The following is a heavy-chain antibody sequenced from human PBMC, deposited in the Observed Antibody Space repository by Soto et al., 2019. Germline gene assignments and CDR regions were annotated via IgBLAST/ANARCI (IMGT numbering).Heavy chain of an antibody. Sequence: ASVKVSCKASGYTFTSYAMHWVRQAPGQRLEWMGWINAGNGNTKYSQKFQGRVTITRDTSASTAYMELSSLRSEDTAVYYCARIRGHSYAIVFWCQGILVTVFS. CDR2: INAGNGNT. V-gene: IGHV1-3*01. D-gene: IGHD5-18*01. CDR1: GYTFTSYA. CDR3: ARIRGHSYAIVF. J-gene: IGHJ4*02.